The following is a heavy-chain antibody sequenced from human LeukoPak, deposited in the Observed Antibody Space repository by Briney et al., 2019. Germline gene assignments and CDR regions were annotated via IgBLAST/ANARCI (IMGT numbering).Heavy chain of an antibody. Sequence: SETLSLTCTVSGASVSSFIHYWSWVRQPPGKGPEWIGNIYYSGSTNFSPSLKSRVTISVDRSKNQFSLKLSSVTAADTAVYYCARVGSYYDCWGQGTLVTVSS. CDR1: GASVSSFIHY. CDR3: ARVGSYYDC. J-gene: IGHJ4*02. CDR2: IYYSGST. V-gene: IGHV4-61*01. D-gene: IGHD1-26*01.